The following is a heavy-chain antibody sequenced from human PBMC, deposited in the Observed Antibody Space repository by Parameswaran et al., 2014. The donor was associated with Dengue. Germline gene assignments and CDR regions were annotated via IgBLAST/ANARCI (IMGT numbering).Heavy chain of an antibody. CDR3: ARALHVRQWLVPFDY. D-gene: IGHD6-19*01. V-gene: IGHV4-59*01. Sequence: ASETLSLTCTVSGGSISSYYWSWIRQPPGKGLEWIGYIYYSGSTNYNPSLKSRVTISVDTSKNQFSLKLSSVTAADTAVYYCARALHVRQWLVPFDYWGQGTLVTVSS. CDR2: IYYSGST. CDR1: GGSISSYY. J-gene: IGHJ4*02.